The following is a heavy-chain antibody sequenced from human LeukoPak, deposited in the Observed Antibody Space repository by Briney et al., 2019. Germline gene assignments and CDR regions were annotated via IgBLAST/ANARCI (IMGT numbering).Heavy chain of an antibody. D-gene: IGHD3-3*01. Sequence: ASVKVSCKASGYTFTSYGISWVRQAPGQGLEWMGWISAHNGDTNYAQKFQGRVSMTTDTSTSTGYMELRSLRSDDTAVYYCAGSIFGVVTHPWDAFDIWGQGTMVTVSS. CDR1: GYTFTSYG. J-gene: IGHJ3*02. V-gene: IGHV1-18*01. CDR2: ISAHNGDT. CDR3: AGSIFGVVTHPWDAFDI.